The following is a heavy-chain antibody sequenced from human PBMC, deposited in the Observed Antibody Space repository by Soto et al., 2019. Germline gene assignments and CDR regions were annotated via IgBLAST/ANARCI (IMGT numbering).Heavy chain of an antibody. CDR3: ASSRGSSSQWELPVFDY. CDR1: GGTFSSYA. J-gene: IGHJ4*02. D-gene: IGHD1-26*01. CDR2: IIPIFGTA. V-gene: IGHV1-69*06. Sequence: SVKVSCKASGGTFSSYAISWVRQAPGQGLEWMGGIIPIFGTAIYAQKFQGRVTITADKSTSTAYMELSSLRSEDTAVYYCASSRGSSSQWELPVFDYWGQGTLVTVSS.